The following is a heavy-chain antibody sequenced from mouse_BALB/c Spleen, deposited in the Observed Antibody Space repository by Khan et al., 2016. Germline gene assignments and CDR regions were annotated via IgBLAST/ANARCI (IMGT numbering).Heavy chain of an antibody. J-gene: IGHJ4*01. V-gene: IGHV6-6*02. D-gene: IGHD2-13*01. CDR1: GFTFSSYW. CDR2: IRLKSNNYAT. Sequence: EVKLEVSGGGLVQPGGSMKLSCVASGFTFSSYWMNWVRQSPEKGLDWVAEIRLKSNNYATHYAESVKGRFTISRDDSKSSVYLQMYNLRAEDTGIYYCIRFGDLLYAMDYWGQGTSVTVSS. CDR3: IRFGDLLYAMDY.